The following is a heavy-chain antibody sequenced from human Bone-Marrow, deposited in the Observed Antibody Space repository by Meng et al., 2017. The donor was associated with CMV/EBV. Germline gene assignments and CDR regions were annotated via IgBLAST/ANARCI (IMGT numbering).Heavy chain of an antibody. V-gene: IGHV4-59*01. D-gene: IGHD4-11*01. CDR2: IYYSGNT. J-gene: IGHJ6*02. CDR3: ARTTVTTKGYYYGMDV. CDR1: GGSISDYY. Sequence: GSLRLCCTVPGGSISDYYWNWIRQPPGKGLEWIGWIYYSGNTNYNPSLKSRVTISVDTSKNQFSLRMSSVTAGDTAVYYCARTTVTTKGYYYGMDVWGQGTTVTGS.